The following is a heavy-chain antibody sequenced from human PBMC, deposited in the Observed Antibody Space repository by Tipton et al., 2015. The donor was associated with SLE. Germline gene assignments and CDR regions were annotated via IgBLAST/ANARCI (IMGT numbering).Heavy chain of an antibody. Sequence: QSGAEVKKPGASVRVSCKTSGYSFNNFYLNWVRQAPGQGLEWMGIVNPDTGGTSYAQRFQGRVTVTADTSSSTVYVELSSLRFDDTAVYYCARDRSRSGSDVFDYWGHGSLVTVSS. CDR1: GYSFNNFY. J-gene: IGHJ4*01. V-gene: IGHV1-46*02. CDR2: VNPDTGGT. D-gene: IGHD1-26*01. CDR3: ARDRSRSGSDVFDY.